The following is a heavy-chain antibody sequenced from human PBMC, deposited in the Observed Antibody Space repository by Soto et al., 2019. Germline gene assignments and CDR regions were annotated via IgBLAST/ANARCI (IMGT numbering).Heavy chain of an antibody. CDR1: GFTVSSNY. CDR3: ARVMIYGPNHFDY. D-gene: IGHD3-16*01. Sequence: GGSLRLSCAASGFTVSSNYISWVRQAPGKGLEWVATIYSGGARHYADSVQGRFTISRDISKNMVYLQMNGLRAEDTAMYYCARVMIYGPNHFDYWGQGTLVTVSS. CDR2: IYSGGAR. J-gene: IGHJ4*02. V-gene: IGHV3-53*01.